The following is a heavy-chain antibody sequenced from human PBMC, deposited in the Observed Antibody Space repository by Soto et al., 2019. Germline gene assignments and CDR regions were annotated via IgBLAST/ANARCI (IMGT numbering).Heavy chain of an antibody. Sequence: EVQLLESGGGLVQPGGSLRLSCAASGFTFSSYAMSWVRQAPGKGLEWVSAISGSGGSTYYADSVKGRFTISRDNSKNXXYLQMNSLRAEDTAVYYCAKGLAEENYYGSGSYYYWGQGTLVTVSS. D-gene: IGHD3-10*01. CDR3: AKGLAEENYYGSGSYYY. CDR1: GFTFSSYA. CDR2: ISGSGGST. J-gene: IGHJ4*02. V-gene: IGHV3-23*01.